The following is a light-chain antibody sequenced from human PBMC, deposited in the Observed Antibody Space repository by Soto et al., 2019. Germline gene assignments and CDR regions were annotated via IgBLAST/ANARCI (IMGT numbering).Light chain of an antibody. V-gene: IGLV2-23*01. Sequence: QSALTQPASVSGSPGQSITISFSGSISDVGSSGPVSWYQHHPGQVPKLIIYEGSRRPSGVSSRFSGSKTGNTASLTITGLQAEDEANYYCCSYVGARTYVFGTGTKLTVL. CDR2: EGS. CDR3: CSYVGARTYV. J-gene: IGLJ1*01. CDR1: ISDVGSSGP.